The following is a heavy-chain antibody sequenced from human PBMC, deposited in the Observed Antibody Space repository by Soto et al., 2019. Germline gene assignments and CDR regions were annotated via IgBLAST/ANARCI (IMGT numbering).Heavy chain of an antibody. CDR1: GFTFSNYA. D-gene: IGHD3-16*01. CDR3: AKDRLAGGFDY. V-gene: IGHV3-23*01. J-gene: IGHJ4*02. CDR2: VSATAGTT. Sequence: AGWSLRLSCAASGFTFSNYAMSWVRQAPGKGLEWVSLVSATAGTTYYTDSVKGRFTISRDNSRNTAYLQMNSLRADDTAVYYCAKDRLAGGFDYWGQGTMGTVSS.